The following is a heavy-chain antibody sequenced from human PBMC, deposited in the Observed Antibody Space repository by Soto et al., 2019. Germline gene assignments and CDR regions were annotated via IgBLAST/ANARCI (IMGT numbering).Heavy chain of an antibody. CDR1: GGSISSYY. CDR2: IYYSGST. D-gene: IGHD1-1*01. J-gene: IGHJ6*02. V-gene: IGHV4-59*01. Sequence: SETLSLTCTVSGGSISSYYWSWVRQPPGKGLEWIGYIYYSGSTNYNPSLKSRVTISVDTSKNQFSLKLSSVTAADTAVYYCARALHVEDYYYGMDVWGQGTTVTVS. CDR3: ARALHVEDYYYGMDV.